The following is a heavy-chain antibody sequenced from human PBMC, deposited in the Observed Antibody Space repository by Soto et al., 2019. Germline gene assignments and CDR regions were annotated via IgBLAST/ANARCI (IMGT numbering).Heavy chain of an antibody. CDR2: IYHSGAT. Sequence: QVQLQESGPGLVKPSQTLSLTCTVSGGSISTVDSYWSWIRQSPEKGLEWIGYIYHSGATYYNPSPQSPLTMSIDTSKSQFSLGLTSVTAADTAVYYCARDDKGYGDIDCWGQGALVTVSS. CDR1: GGSISTVDSY. D-gene: IGHD4-17*01. V-gene: IGHV4-30-4*01. CDR3: ARDDKGYGDIDC. J-gene: IGHJ4*02.